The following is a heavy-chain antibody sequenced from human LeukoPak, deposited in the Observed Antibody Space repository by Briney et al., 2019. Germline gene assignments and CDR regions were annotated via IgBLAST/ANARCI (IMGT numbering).Heavy chain of an antibody. V-gene: IGHV1-18*01. CDR3: ARARGDSSGWYFDY. CDR2: ISAYNGNT. CDR1: GGTFSSYG. Sequence: ASVKVSCKASGGTFSSYGISWVRQAPGQGPEWMGWISAYNGNTNYAQKLQGRVTMTTDTSTSTAYMELRSLRSDDTAVYYCARARGDSSGWYFDYWGQGTLVTVSS. J-gene: IGHJ4*02. D-gene: IGHD6-19*01.